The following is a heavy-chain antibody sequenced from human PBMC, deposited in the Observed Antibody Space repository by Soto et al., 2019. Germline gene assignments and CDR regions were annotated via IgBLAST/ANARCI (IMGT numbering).Heavy chain of an antibody. D-gene: IGHD3-16*01. CDR2: IYWDGDK. Sequence: SGPTGEPTQTLTLTCTFSGFSLNTTAVGVGWIRQPPGKALEWLALIYWDGDKRYSPSLKSRLAITKDTSKNQVVLKMTNMDPVDTATYYCEHREGADSVWGSYKDAFDMWGRGTMVTVSS. V-gene: IGHV2-5*02. CDR1: GFSLNTTAVG. J-gene: IGHJ3*02. CDR3: EHREGADSVWGSYKDAFDM.